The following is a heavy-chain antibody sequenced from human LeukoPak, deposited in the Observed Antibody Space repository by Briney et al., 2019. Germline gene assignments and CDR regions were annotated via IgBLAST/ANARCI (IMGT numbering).Heavy chain of an antibody. CDR1: GFNFSGYR. V-gene: IGHV3-21*01. CDR3: ARHSGGIDY. Sequence: GGSLRLSCTASGFNFSGYRFVWVRQAPGRGLEWVSSINSTSSYISYADSVKGRFTISRDNPKNSLYLQMNSLRAEDTAVYYCARHSGGIDYWGQGTLVTVSS. CDR2: INSTSSYI. D-gene: IGHD2-15*01. J-gene: IGHJ4*02.